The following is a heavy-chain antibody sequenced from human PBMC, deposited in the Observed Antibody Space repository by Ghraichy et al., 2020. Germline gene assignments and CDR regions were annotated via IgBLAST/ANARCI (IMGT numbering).Heavy chain of an antibody. J-gene: IGHJ4*02. CDR3: AREGCSTTNCYASDY. CDR1: GFTFSSFS. V-gene: IGHV3-21*01. CDR2: ISSSSNYI. Sequence: GGSLRLSCAASGFTFSSFSMNWVRQAPGKGLEWVSSISSSSNYIYYADSVKGRFTISRDNAKNSLYLQMNSLRAEDTAVYYCAREGCSTTNCYASDYWGQGTLVTVSS. D-gene: IGHD2-2*01.